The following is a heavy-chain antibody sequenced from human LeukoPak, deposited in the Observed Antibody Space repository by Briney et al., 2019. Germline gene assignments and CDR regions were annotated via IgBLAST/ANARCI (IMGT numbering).Heavy chain of an antibody. Sequence: PGWSLRLSCAASGFTFSSYSMNWVRQAPGKGLEWVANIKQDGSEKYYVDSVKGRFTISRDNAKNSLYLQMNSLRAEDTAVYYCARPRWLQSPFDYWGQGTLVTVSS. D-gene: IGHD5-24*01. CDR1: GFTFSSYS. CDR2: IKQDGSEK. CDR3: ARPRWLQSPFDY. V-gene: IGHV3-7*01. J-gene: IGHJ4*02.